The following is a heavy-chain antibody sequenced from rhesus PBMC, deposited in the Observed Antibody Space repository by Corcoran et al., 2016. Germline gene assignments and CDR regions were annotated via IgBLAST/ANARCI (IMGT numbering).Heavy chain of an antibody. Sequence: QLQLQESGPGLVKPSETLSVTCAVSGGSISSSYWSWIRQAPGKGLEWIGYIYGSGSSTNYNPSLKSLVTLSVDTSKNHLSLQLSSVTTADTAVYYCARHLGSYYPFDYWGQGVLVTVSS. CDR2: IYGSGSST. J-gene: IGHJ4*01. CDR1: GGSISSSY. V-gene: IGHV4-169*01. D-gene: IGHD3-16*01. CDR3: ARHLGSYYPFDY.